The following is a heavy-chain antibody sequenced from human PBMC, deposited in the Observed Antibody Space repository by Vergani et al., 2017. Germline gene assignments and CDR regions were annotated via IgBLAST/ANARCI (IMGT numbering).Heavy chain of an antibody. CDR3: ARSWNDLPDGFDI. V-gene: IGHV3-30*04. CDR1: QFSFNSHA. CDR2: VSFDGSTK. J-gene: IGHJ3*02. Sequence: QAQLVESGGGVVQPGRSLRLSCVASQFSFNSHAMHWVRQAPGKGLEWVAVVSFDGSTKFYAGSVKGRFTISRDNSKNMLFLQMSSLRPEDTALYYCARSWNDLPDGFDIWGQGTMVTVSS. D-gene: IGHD1-1*01.